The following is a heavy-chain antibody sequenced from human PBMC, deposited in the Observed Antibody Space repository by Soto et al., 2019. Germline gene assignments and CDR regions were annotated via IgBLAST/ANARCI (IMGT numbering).Heavy chain of an antibody. Sequence: EVQLVESGGGLVQPGGSLRLSCAASGLTFSSYSMNWVRQAPGKGLEWVSYISSSSSTIYYADSVKGRFTISRDNAKTSLYLQMNSLRAEDTAVYYCARANYYGSPGDFDYWGQGTLVTVSS. V-gene: IGHV3-48*01. CDR2: ISSSSSTI. CDR3: ARANYYGSPGDFDY. CDR1: GLTFSSYS. J-gene: IGHJ4*02. D-gene: IGHD3-10*01.